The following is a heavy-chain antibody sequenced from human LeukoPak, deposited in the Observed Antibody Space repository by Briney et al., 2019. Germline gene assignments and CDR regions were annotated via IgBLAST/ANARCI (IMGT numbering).Heavy chain of an antibody. D-gene: IGHD6-19*01. CDR3: AIDPPDSGWAFWS. CDR1: GFNFRTHA. Sequence: GGSLRLSYSASGFNFRTHAMHWVRQAPGKGEEWVAMIWRGGNYKYYSDSVKGGFTISRDASTSSLYLQMDSLRAEDTAVYYCAIDPPDSGWAFWSWGQGALVTVSS. CDR2: IWRGGNYK. J-gene: IGHJ5*02. V-gene: IGHV3-33*01.